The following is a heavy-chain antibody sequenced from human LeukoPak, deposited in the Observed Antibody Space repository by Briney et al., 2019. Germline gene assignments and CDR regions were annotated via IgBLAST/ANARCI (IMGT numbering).Heavy chain of an antibody. J-gene: IGHJ6*04. D-gene: IGHD3-10*01. CDR2: IYPGHSDT. V-gene: IGHV5-51*01. CDR3: ARQRKHYYGSGSPYYGMDV. CDR1: GYSFTSYW. Sequence: GESLKISCKGSGYSFTSYWIGWVRQMPGKGLEWMGIIYPGHSDTRYSPSFQGQVTISADKSISTAYLQWSSLKASDTAMYYCARQRKHYYGSGSPYYGMDVWGKGTTVTVSS.